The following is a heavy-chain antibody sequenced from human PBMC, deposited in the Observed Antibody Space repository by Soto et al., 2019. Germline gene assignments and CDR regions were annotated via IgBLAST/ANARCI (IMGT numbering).Heavy chain of an antibody. CDR1: GFNFSDYW. CDR2: ISSNGGST. Sequence: GGSLRLSCEVSGFNFSDYWMSWVRQAPGKGLEYVSAISSNGGSTYYANSVKGRFTISRDNSKNTLYLQMGSLRAEDMAVYYCASSSNSHYYDSSGLSLFDYGGQGPLVTVSS. V-gene: IGHV3-64*01. D-gene: IGHD3-22*01. J-gene: IGHJ4*02. CDR3: ASSSNSHYYDSSGLSLFDY.